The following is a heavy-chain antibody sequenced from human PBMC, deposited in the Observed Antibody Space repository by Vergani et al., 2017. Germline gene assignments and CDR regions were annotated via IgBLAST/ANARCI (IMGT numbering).Heavy chain of an antibody. V-gene: IGHV4-34*01. Sequence: QAQLQQWGAGLLKPSETLSLTCAIYGGSFNDYWWTWIRQPPGKGLEWIGEIRHDGITHYSPSLKSRVTISIDTSTHQFSLNLRSVTAADTAVYYWAREGYCTNGVCFTLFDVWGQGALVTVSS. CDR2: IRHDGIT. D-gene: IGHD2-8*01. J-gene: IGHJ4*02. CDR1: GGSFNDYW. CDR3: AREGYCTNGVCFTLFDV.